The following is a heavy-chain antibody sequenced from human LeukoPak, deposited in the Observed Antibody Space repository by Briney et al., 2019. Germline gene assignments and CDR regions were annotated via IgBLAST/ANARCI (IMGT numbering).Heavy chain of an antibody. CDR1: GYSFISYW. CDR2: IYPGDSDT. V-gene: IGHV5-51*01. D-gene: IGHD6-19*01. Sequence: KIGESLKISCKGSGYSFISYWIVWVRQMPGRGLEWVGIIYPGDSDTRYSPSFQGQVTISADKSISTAYLQWSSLKASDTAMYYCARHDRSPCSGWYAADYWGQGTLVTVSS. J-gene: IGHJ4*02. CDR3: ARHDRSPCSGWYAADY.